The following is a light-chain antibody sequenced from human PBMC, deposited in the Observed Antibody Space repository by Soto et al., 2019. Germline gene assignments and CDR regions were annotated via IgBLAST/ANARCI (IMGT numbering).Light chain of an antibody. V-gene: IGLV1-44*01. CDR2: SNN. CDR3: AAWDDSCYV. Sequence: QSVLTQPPSASGTPGQRVTISCSGSSSNIGSNTVNWYQQLPGTAPKLLIYSNNQRPSGVPDRFSGSKSGTSASLAISGLQSEDEADYYCAAWDDSCYVFGTGTKLTVL. CDR1: SSNIGSNT. J-gene: IGLJ1*01.